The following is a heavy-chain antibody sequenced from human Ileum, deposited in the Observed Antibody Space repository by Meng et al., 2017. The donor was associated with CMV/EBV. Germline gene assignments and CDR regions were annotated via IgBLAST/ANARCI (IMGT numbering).Heavy chain of an antibody. J-gene: IGHJ5*01. CDR1: GNIYAKNG. CDR2: ISADNHNT. Sequence: ASVKVSCKAPGNIYAKNGISWVRQAPGQGLEWMGWISADNHNTNNVQKFQGRLTMTRNSSIGTAYMELSSLRSDDTAVYYCTRRRNWFDSWGQGTLVTVSS. V-gene: IGHV1-18*01. CDR3: TRRRNWFDS.